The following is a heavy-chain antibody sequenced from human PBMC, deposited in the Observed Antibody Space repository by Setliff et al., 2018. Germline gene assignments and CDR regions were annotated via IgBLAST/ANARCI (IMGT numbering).Heavy chain of an antibody. CDR2: INHYGST. V-gene: IGHV4-34*01. Sequence: SETLSLTCAVYDGSFSHYYWSWIRQPPGKGLEWIGEINHYGSTKYKSSLRGRVTISLDTAENQFSLKLTSVTAAGTAVYYCARRWNFGPYGSGIHDGFDMWGQGTMVTVSS. J-gene: IGHJ3*02. CDR3: ARRWNFGPYGSGIHDGFDM. D-gene: IGHD3-10*01. CDR1: DGSFSHYY.